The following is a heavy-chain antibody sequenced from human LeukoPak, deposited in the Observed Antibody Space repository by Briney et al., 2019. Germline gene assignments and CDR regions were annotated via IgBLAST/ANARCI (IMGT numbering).Heavy chain of an antibody. D-gene: IGHD2-21*02. Sequence: PSETLSLTCAVSGGSISIGGYSWSWIRQPPGEGLEWIGYIYHSGSTYYSPSLKSRATLSVDRSKTLFSLKLSSVPAADTAVDYCARAYCGGNWSTGDNGAFDIWGQGTMVTVSS. J-gene: IGHJ3*02. CDR1: GGSISIGGYS. V-gene: IGHV4-30-2*01. CDR3: ARAYCGGNWSTGDNGAFDI. CDR2: IYHSGST.